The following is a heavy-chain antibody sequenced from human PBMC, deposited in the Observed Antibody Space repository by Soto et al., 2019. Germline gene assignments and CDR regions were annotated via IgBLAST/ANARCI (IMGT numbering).Heavy chain of an antibody. J-gene: IGHJ6*02. CDR3: ARGSWGVVPAARRVAGMDV. V-gene: IGHV3-48*02. CDR2: ISSSSSTI. D-gene: IGHD2-2*01. CDR1: GFTFSSYS. Sequence: GGSLRLSCAASGFTFSSYSMNWVRQAPGKGLEWVSYISSSSSTIYYADSVKGRFTISRDNAKNSLYLQMNSLRDEDTAVYYCARGSWGVVPAARRVAGMDVWGQGTTVTVS.